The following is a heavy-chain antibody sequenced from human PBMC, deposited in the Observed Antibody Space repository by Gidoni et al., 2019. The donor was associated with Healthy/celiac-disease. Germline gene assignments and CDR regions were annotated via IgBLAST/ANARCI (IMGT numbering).Heavy chain of an antibody. CDR2: IKSKTDGGKT. CDR1: GFTFSNAW. J-gene: IGHJ4*02. CDR3: TTGTGIVGADFDY. D-gene: IGHD1-26*01. V-gene: IGHV3-15*07. Sequence: EVQLVESGGGLVKPGGSLRLSCAASGFTFSNAWMNWVRQAPGKGLEWVGRIKSKTDGGKTDYAAPVKGRFTISRDDSKNTLYLQMNSLKTEDTAVYYCTTGTGIVGADFDYWGQGTLVTVSS.